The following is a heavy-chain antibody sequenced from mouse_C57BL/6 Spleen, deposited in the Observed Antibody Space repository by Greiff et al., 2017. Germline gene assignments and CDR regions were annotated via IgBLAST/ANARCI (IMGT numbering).Heavy chain of an antibody. Sequence: QVQLKQPGAELVKPGASVKLSCKASGYTFTSYWMQWVKQRPGQGLEWIGEIDPSDSYTNYNQKFKGKATLTVDTSSSTAYMQLSSLTSEDSAVYYCASGLPYYAMDYWGQGTSVTVSS. CDR3: ASGLPYYAMDY. CDR1: GYTFTSYW. D-gene: IGHD5-5*01. CDR2: IDPSDSYT. V-gene: IGHV1-50*01. J-gene: IGHJ4*01.